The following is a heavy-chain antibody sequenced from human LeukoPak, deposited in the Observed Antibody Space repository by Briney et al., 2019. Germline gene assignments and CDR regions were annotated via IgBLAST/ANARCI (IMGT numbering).Heavy chain of an antibody. Sequence: PGGSLRLSCAASGFTFSSYAMSWVRQAPGKGLEWVSAISGSGGSTYYADSVKGRFTISRDNSKNTLYLQMNSLRAEDTAVYYCAKATTDLYYYYYYMDVWGKGTTVTVS. V-gene: IGHV3-23*01. CDR3: AKATTDLYYYYYYMDV. CDR2: ISGSGGST. D-gene: IGHD4-11*01. CDR1: GFTFSSYA. J-gene: IGHJ6*03.